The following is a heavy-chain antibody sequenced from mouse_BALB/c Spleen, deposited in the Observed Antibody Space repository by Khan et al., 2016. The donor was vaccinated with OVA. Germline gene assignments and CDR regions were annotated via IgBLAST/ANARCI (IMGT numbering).Heavy chain of an antibody. CDR1: GFNFSSSA. J-gene: IGHJ4*01. Sequence: EVELVESGGGLVKPGGSLKLSCSASGFNFSSSAMSWVRQTPEKRLELVATISSGGRYTIYPDSVKGRFTISRDNARNTLYPQLSSLRSEDTAIYYCARSVVDYHAMDYGGQGTSVTVSS. CDR3: ARSVVDYHAMDY. D-gene: IGHD1-1*02. V-gene: IGHV5-9-3*01. CDR2: ISSGGRYT.